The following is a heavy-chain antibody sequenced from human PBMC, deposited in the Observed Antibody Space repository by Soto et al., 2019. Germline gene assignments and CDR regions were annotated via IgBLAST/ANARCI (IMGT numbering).Heavy chain of an antibody. CDR1: GGTFSTSA. D-gene: IGHD3-3*02. V-gene: IGHV1-69*12. Sequence: QVQLMQSGAEVKKPGSSVKVSCKASGGTFSTSAISWVRQAPGEGLEWVGGIMPVFATPDYAQKFQGRVTIPADESTTTAYLELTSLTTDDTAGYYCARDKARQQLGGNYYYSLDDWGQGTAITVSS. CDR3: ARDKARQQLGGNYYYSLDD. J-gene: IGHJ6*02. CDR2: IMPVFATP.